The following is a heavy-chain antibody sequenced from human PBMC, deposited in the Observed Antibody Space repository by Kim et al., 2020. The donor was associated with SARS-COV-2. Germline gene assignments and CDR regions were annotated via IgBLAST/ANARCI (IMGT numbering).Heavy chain of an antibody. CDR3: ARDRRITIFGAVIEDAFDI. V-gene: IGHV4-4*07. Sequence: SETLSLTCTVSGGSISSYYWSWIRQPAGKGLEWIGRIYTSGSTNYNPSLKSRVTMSVDTSKNQFSLKLSSVTAADTAVYYCARDRRITIFGAVIEDAFDIWGQGTMVTVSS. CDR2: IYTSGST. D-gene: IGHD3-3*01. J-gene: IGHJ3*02. CDR1: GGSISSYY.